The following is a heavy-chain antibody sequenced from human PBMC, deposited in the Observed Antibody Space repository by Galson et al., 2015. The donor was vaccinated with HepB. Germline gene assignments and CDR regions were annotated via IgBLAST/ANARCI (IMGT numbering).Heavy chain of an antibody. J-gene: IGHJ3*02. CDR2: IIPIFGTA. CDR1: GGTFSSYA. D-gene: IGHD6-13*01. V-gene: IGHV1-69*13. Sequence: SVKVSCKASGGTFSSYAISWVRQAPGQGLEWMGGIIPIFGTANYAQKFQGRVTITADESTSTAYMELSSLRSEDTAVYYCARDQIAAAGTGDDAFDIWGQGTMVTVSS. CDR3: ARDQIAAAGTGDDAFDI.